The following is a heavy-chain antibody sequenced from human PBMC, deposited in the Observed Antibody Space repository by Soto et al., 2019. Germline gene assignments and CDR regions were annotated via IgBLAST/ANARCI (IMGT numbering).Heavy chain of an antibody. CDR1: GGSFSGYY. V-gene: IGHV4-34*01. CDR3: ARGCWKTGVITRFFDY. CDR2: INHSGST. Sequence: PSETLSLTCAVYGGSFSGYYWSWIRQPPGKGLEWIGEINHSGSTNHNPSLKSRVTISVDTSKNQFSLKLSSVTAADTAVYYCARGCWKTGVITRFFDYWGQGTLVTVSS. J-gene: IGHJ4*02. D-gene: IGHD3-22*01.